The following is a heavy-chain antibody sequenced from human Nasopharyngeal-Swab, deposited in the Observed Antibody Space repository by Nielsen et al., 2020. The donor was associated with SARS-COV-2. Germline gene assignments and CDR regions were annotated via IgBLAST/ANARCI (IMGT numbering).Heavy chain of an antibody. CDR2: ISAYNGNT. CDR3: ARAVYCSGGSCYSWHYYYYYMDV. J-gene: IGHJ6*03. V-gene: IGHV1-18*01. CDR1: GYTFTSYG. D-gene: IGHD2-15*01. Sequence: ASVKVSCKASGYTFTSYGISWARQAPGQGLEWMGWISAYNGNTNYAQKLQGRVTMTTDTSTSTAYMELRSLRSDDTAVYYCARAVYCSGGSCYSWHYYYYYMDVWGKGTTVTVSS.